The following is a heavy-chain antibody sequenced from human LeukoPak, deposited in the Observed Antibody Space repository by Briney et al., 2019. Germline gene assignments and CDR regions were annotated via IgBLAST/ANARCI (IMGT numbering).Heavy chain of an antibody. V-gene: IGHV4-39*01. J-gene: IGHJ4*02. Sequence: SETLSLTCTVSGGSISSSSYYWGWIRQPPGKGLEWIGSIYYSGSTYYNPSPKSRVTISVDTSKNQFSLKLSSVTAADTAVYSCARLEALMYGSGRVSDYWGQGTLVTVSS. CDR2: IYYSGST. D-gene: IGHD3-10*01. CDR3: ARLEALMYGSGRVSDY. CDR1: GGSISSSSYY.